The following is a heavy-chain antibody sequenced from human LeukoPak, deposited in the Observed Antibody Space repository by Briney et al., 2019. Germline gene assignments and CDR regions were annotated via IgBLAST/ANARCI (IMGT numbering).Heavy chain of an antibody. CDR1: GGSISSYY. CDR3: AREYSSSSRAFDI. Sequence: PSETLSLTCTVSGGSISSYYWSWIRQPAGKGLEWIGRIYTSGSTNYNPPLKSRVTISVDTSKNQFSLKLSSVTAADTAVSYCAREYSSSSRAFDIWGQGTMVTVSS. CDR2: IYTSGST. D-gene: IGHD6-6*01. V-gene: IGHV4-4*07. J-gene: IGHJ3*02.